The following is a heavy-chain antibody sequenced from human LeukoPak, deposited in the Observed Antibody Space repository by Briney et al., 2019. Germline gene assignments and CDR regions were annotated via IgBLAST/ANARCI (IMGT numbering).Heavy chain of an antibody. V-gene: IGHV3-11*05. CDR2: ISSSSSYT. CDR1: GFIFSDYY. Sequence: GGSLRLSCAASGFIFSDYYMSWIRQAPGKGLEWISYISSSSSYTNYVDSVKGRFTISRDNAKNSLYLQMNSLRAEDTGVYYCARAVSVSSYYFDCWGQGTLVTVSS. J-gene: IGHJ4*02. CDR3: ARAVSVSSYYFDC. D-gene: IGHD5/OR15-5a*01.